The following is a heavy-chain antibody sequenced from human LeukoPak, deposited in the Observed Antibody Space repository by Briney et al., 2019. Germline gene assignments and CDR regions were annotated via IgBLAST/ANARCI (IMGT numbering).Heavy chain of an antibody. CDR3: TRFSGWAYDFDY. CDR2: IYYSGST. D-gene: IGHD6-19*01. Sequence: PSETLSLTCTVSGGSISSYYWSWIRQPPGKGLEWIGYIYYSGSTNYNPSLKSRVTISLDTSKNQFSLKLSSVTAADTAVYYCTRFSGWAYDFDYWGQGALVTVSS. V-gene: IGHV4-59*01. J-gene: IGHJ4*02. CDR1: GGSISSYY.